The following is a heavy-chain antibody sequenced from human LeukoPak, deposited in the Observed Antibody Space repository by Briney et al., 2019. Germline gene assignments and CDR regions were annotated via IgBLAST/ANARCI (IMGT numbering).Heavy chain of an antibody. Sequence: PGGSLRLSCAASGFTFSSYAMHWVRQAPGKGLEWVAVISYDGSNKYYADSVKGRFTISRDNSKNTLYLQMNSLRAEDTAVYYCARGLDNTLSDYWGQGTLVTVSS. V-gene: IGHV3-30-3*01. CDR1: GFTFSSYA. CDR3: ARGLDNTLSDY. CDR2: ISYDGSNK. D-gene: IGHD2-2*02. J-gene: IGHJ4*02.